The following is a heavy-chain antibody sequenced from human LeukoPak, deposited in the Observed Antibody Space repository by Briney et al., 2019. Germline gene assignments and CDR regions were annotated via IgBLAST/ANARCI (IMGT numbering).Heavy chain of an antibody. V-gene: IGHV4-4*02. Sequence: PSETLSLTCAVSGGSISSSNWWSWVRQPPGKGLEWIGEIYHSGSTNYNPSLKSRVTISVDKSKNQFSLKLSSVTAADTAVYYCAWSTYYDSSGYDDAFDIWGQGTMVTVSS. D-gene: IGHD3-22*01. CDR2: IYHSGST. CDR3: AWSTYYDSSGYDDAFDI. CDR1: GGSISSSNW. J-gene: IGHJ3*02.